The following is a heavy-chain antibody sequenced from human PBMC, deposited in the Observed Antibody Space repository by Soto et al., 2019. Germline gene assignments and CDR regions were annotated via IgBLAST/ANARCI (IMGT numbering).Heavy chain of an antibody. Sequence: LRLSCAVSGFTVSYNYMNWVRQAPGKGLEWVSVIYRGGDTFYAGSVKGRFTISRDNSKNTLYLQMNSLRAEDTAVYYCARGMYGSGSYYIGDAFDMWGQGTMVTVSS. D-gene: IGHD3-10*01. CDR3: ARGMYGSGSYYIGDAFDM. J-gene: IGHJ3*02. V-gene: IGHV3-53*01. CDR2: IYRGGDT. CDR1: GFTVSYNY.